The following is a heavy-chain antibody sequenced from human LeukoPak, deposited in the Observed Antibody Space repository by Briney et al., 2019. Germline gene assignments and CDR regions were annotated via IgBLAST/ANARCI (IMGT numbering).Heavy chain of an antibody. CDR1: GFTFSPVW. Sequence: GGSLRLSCATSGFTFSPVWRHWVRQAPGKGLEWVSRIGLDGSNTNYADSVKGRFTISRDNAKNSLYLQMNSLRAEDTAVYYCARAAELPDAFDIWGQGTMVTVSS. V-gene: IGHV3-74*01. J-gene: IGHJ3*02. CDR2: IGLDGSNT. D-gene: IGHD1-26*01. CDR3: ARAAELPDAFDI.